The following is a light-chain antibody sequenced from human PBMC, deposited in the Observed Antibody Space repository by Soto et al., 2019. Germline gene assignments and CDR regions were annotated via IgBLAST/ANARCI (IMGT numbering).Light chain of an antibody. J-gene: IGKJ1*01. CDR1: QSVSSSY. CDR2: GAS. Sequence: EVVLTQSPGTLSLSPGERATLSCRASQSVSSSYLAWYQQKPGQAPRLLIYGASSRATGIPDRISGSGSGTDFTLTISRLEPEDFAVYYCQQYDGSPRTFGQGTKVDI. CDR3: QQYDGSPRT. V-gene: IGKV3-20*01.